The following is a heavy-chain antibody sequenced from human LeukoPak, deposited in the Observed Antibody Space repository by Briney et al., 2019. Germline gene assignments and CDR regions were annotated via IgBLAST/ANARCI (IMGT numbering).Heavy chain of an antibody. CDR3: ARRPDYGGNSGDY. V-gene: IGHV4-39*01. D-gene: IGHD4-23*01. J-gene: IGHJ4*02. CDR1: GGSISSSSYY. CDR2: IYYSGST. Sequence: SETLSLTCTVSGGSISSSSYYWGWIRQPPGKRLEWVGSIYYSGSTYYNPSLKSRVTISVDTSKNQFSLKLSSVTAADTAVYYCARRPDYGGNSGDYWGQGTLVTVSS.